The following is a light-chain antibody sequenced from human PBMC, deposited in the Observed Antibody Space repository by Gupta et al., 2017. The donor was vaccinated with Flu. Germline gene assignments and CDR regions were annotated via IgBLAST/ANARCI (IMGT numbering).Light chain of an antibody. J-gene: IGKJ4*01. V-gene: IGKV3-11*01. Sequence: EVVLVQSPATLSLSPGERATLFCRASHSVGTYLAWYQQKPGQAPRLLVYDASTRATGVPPRFSGSGAGVDFTLTINSLEPEDFAIYYCQYRGDGPPGDTFGGGTRVEIK. CDR2: DAS. CDR1: HSVGTY. CDR3: QYRGDGPPGDT.